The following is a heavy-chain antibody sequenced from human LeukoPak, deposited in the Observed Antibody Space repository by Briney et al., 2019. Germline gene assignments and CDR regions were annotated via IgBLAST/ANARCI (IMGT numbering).Heavy chain of an antibody. Sequence: GGSLRLSCAASGLTFSSHWMHWVRQAPGKGLEWVSAISGSGGSTYYADSVKGRFTISRDNSKNTLYLQMNSLRAEDTAVYYCAKEPQYSSGWYNWGQGTLVTVSS. J-gene: IGHJ4*02. D-gene: IGHD6-19*01. CDR3: AKEPQYSSGWYN. CDR1: GLTFSSHW. V-gene: IGHV3-23*01. CDR2: ISGSGGST.